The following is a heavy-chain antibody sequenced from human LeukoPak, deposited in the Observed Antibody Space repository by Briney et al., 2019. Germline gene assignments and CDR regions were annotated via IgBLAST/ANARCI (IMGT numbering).Heavy chain of an antibody. D-gene: IGHD2-2*01. CDR3: AKDRSVVVPAAPRYYYYYYMDV. CDR1: GFTLSSYG. CDR2: IRYDGSNK. Sequence: GGSLRLSCAASGFTLSSYGMHWVRQAPGKGLEWGAFIRYDGSNKYYADSVKGAFTISRDNSKSTLYLQMSSLRAEDTAVYYCAKDRSVVVPAAPRYYYYYYMDVWGKGTTVTISS. V-gene: IGHV3-30*02. J-gene: IGHJ6*03.